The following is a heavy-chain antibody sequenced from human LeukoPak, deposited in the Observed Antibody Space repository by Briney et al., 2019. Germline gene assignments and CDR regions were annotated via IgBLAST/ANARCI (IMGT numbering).Heavy chain of an antibody. CDR2: IYYSGST. Sequence: SETLSLTXTVSGGSISSYYWSWIRQPPGKGLEWIGYIYYSGSTNYNPSLKSRVTISVDTSKNQFSLKLSSVTAADTAVYYCARDPYYDSSTYWYFDLWGRGTLVTVSS. J-gene: IGHJ2*01. CDR3: ARDPYYDSSTYWYFDL. D-gene: IGHD3-22*01. V-gene: IGHV4-59*01. CDR1: GGSISSYY.